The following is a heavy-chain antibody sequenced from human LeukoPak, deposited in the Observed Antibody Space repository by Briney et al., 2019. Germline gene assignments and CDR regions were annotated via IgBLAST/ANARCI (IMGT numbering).Heavy chain of an antibody. J-gene: IGHJ4*02. CDR3: IEEYYFDY. V-gene: IGHV3-48*03. CDR1: GFTFSSYE. Sequence: GGSLRLSCTASGFTFSSYEMNWVHQAPGKGLEWVSYISSSGSTIYYADSVKGRFTISRDNAKNSLYLQMNSLRAEDTAVYYCIEEYYFDYWGQGTLVTVSS. CDR2: ISSSGSTI.